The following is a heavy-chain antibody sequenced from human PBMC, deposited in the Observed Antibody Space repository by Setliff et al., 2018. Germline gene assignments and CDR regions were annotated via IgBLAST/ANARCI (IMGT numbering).Heavy chain of an antibody. CDR2: IRGKVYGGTT. CDR3: TRAWIQLWFPDY. J-gene: IGHJ4*02. D-gene: IGHD5-18*01. Sequence: PGGSLRLSCTASGFTFGDYPMSWVRQAPGKGLEWVGFIRGKVYGGTTEYAASVKGRFTISRDDSKSIAYLQMNSLKTEDTAVYCCTRAWIQLWFPDYWGQGTLVTVSS. V-gene: IGHV3-49*04. CDR1: GFTFGDYP.